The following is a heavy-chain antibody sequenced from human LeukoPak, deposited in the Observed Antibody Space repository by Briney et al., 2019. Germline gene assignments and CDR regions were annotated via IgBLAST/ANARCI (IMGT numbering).Heavy chain of an antibody. J-gene: IGHJ4*02. CDR3: ARTRYYYNSRSYGAPYYFDY. Sequence: SSETLSLTCTVSGGSISSSYYWGWIRQPPGQGLEWIGNFYYSGSTYYNPSLKSRVTISVDTSKNQFSLKLSSVTAADTAVYYCARTRYYYNSRSYGAPYYFDYWGQGTLVTVSS. V-gene: IGHV4-39*01. D-gene: IGHD3-10*01. CDR2: FYYSGST. CDR1: GGSISSSYY.